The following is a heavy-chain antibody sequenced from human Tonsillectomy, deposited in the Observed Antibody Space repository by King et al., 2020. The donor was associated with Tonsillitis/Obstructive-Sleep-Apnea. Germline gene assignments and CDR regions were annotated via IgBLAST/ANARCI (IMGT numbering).Heavy chain of an antibody. Sequence: QLQESGPGLVKPSETLSLTCTVSGGSISNSRYYWGWIRQPPGKGLEWIASIYYSGSTYYTPSLKSRVTISVDMSKNQFSLKLNSVTAADTAVYYCTRQSEYYDSSGHYHGFDVWGPGTVVTFSS. CDR2: IYYSGST. J-gene: IGHJ3*01. CDR1: GGSISNSRYY. CDR3: TRQSEYYDSSGHYHGFDV. D-gene: IGHD3-22*01. V-gene: IGHV4-39*01.